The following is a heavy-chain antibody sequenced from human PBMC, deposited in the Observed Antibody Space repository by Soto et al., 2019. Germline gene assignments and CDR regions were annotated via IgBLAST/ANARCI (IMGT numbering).Heavy chain of an antibody. Sequence: QVQLQESGPGLVKPSGTLSLTCAVSGASISSSNWWSWVRQAPGKGLEWIGEIHHGGSTNYNPSLERRVTISVDKSKNQFSLKLSSVTAADTAVYYCARYDYGSGNDYNIDYWGQGTLVTVSS. CDR2: IHHGGST. V-gene: IGHV4-4*02. J-gene: IGHJ4*02. CDR3: ARYDYGSGNDYNIDY. D-gene: IGHD3-10*01. CDR1: GASISSSNW.